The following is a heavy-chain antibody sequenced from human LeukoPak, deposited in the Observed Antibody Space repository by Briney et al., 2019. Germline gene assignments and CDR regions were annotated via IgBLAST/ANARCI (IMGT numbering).Heavy chain of an antibody. D-gene: IGHD3-10*01. CDR3: ARGVYRITMVRGVIIPFDY. Sequence: ASVKASCKASGYTFTGYYMHWVRQAPGQGLEWMGWINPNSGGTNYAQKFQGRVTMTRDTSISTAYMELSRLRSDDTAVYYCARGVYRITMVRGVIIPFDYWGQGTLVTVSS. V-gene: IGHV1-2*02. CDR2: INPNSGGT. J-gene: IGHJ4*02. CDR1: GYTFTGYY.